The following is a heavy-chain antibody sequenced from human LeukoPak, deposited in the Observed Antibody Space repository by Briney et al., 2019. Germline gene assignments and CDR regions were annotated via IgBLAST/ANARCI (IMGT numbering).Heavy chain of an antibody. CDR1: GGTFSIYA. CDR3: ARSEGYCSGGSCPPDY. V-gene: IGHV1-69*01. CDR2: IIPIFGTA. Sequence: GSSVTVSCTASGGTFSIYAISWVRPAPGHGLEWMGGIIPIFGTANYAQKFQGRVTITADESTSTAYMELSSLRSEDTAVYYCARSEGYCSGGSCPPDYWGQGTLVTVSS. J-gene: IGHJ4*02. D-gene: IGHD2-15*01.